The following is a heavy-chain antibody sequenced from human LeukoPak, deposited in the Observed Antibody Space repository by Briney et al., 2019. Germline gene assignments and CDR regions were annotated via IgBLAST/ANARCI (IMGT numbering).Heavy chain of an antibody. Sequence: SQTLSLTCTVSGVSISSYYWSWVRHPPGKGLEWMGYIYYSGSTNYNPSLMSRVTTSVDTSKNQFSLKLSSVTGADTAVYYCARYSSWYGGYFDLWGGGTLVTVSS. CDR1: GVSISSYY. D-gene: IGHD6-13*01. J-gene: IGHJ2*01. V-gene: IGHV4-59*01. CDR2: IYYSGST. CDR3: ARYSSWYGGYFDL.